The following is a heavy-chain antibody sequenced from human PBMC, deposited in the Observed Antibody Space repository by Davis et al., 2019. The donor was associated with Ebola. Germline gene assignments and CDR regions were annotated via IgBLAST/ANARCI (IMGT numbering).Heavy chain of an antibody. Sequence: GGSLRLSCAASGFTFSSYSMNWVRQAPGKGLEWVSSISSSSYYIYYAASLKGRFTISRDNAKNSLYLQMNSLRAEDTAVYYCARGLDYFDYWGQGTLVTVSS. CDR1: GFTFSSYS. CDR2: ISSSSYYI. V-gene: IGHV3-21*01. J-gene: IGHJ4*02. CDR3: ARGLDYFDY.